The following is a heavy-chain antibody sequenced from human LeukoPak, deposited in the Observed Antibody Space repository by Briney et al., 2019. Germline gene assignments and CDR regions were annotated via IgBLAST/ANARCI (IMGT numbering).Heavy chain of an antibody. J-gene: IGHJ6*02. CDR2: IYHSGST. V-gene: IGHV4-39*01. CDR3: ARQGRTSSGWYSSYYYGMDV. Sequence: PSETLSLTCTVSGGSISSSSYYWGWTRQPPGKGLEWIGSIYHSGSTYYTPSLKSRVTISVDTSKNQFSLKLSSVTAADTAVYYCARQGRTSSGWYSSYYYGMDVWGQGTTVTVSS. CDR1: GGSISSSSYY. D-gene: IGHD6-19*01.